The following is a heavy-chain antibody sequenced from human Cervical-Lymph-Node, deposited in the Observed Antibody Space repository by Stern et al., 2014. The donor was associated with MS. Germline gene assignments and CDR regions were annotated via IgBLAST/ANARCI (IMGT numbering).Heavy chain of an antibody. Sequence: QVQLGQSGAEVKQPGSSVKVSCKASGGTFSSYAFSWVRQAPGQGLEWLGGIIPIIGTANYAQKFQGRVTITADDSIKTVYMEVSSLRSEDTAVYYCARDQRHYGSGHYAFDIWGQGTMVTVSS. CDR2: IIPIIGTA. V-gene: IGHV1-69*01. CDR3: ARDQRHYGSGHYAFDI. CDR1: GGTFSSYA. J-gene: IGHJ3*02. D-gene: IGHD3-10*01.